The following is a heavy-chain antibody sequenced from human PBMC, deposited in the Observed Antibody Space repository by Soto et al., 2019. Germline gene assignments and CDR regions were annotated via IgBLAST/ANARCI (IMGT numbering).Heavy chain of an antibody. J-gene: IGHJ6*02. Sequence: GASVKVSCKASGYTFTSYDINWVQQATGQGLEWMGWMNPNSGNTGYAQKFQGRVTMTRNTSISTAYMELSSLRSEDTAVYYCARGYSGYEYYYGMDVWGQGTTVTVSS. D-gene: IGHD5-12*01. CDR2: MNPNSGNT. V-gene: IGHV1-8*01. CDR1: GYTFTSYD. CDR3: ARGYSGYEYYYGMDV.